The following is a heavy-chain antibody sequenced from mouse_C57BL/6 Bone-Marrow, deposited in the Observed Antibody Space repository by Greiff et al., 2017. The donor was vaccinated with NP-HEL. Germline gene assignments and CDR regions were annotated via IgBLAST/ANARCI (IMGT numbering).Heavy chain of an antibody. Sequence: VQLQQSGAELVMPGASVKLSCKASGYTFTSYWMHWVKQRPGQGLEWIGEIDPSDSYTNYNQKFKGKSTLTVDKSSSTAYMQLSSLTSEDSAVYYCAREGTTVVATDFDYWGQGTTLTVSS. V-gene: IGHV1-69*01. CDR3: AREGTTVVATDFDY. CDR1: GYTFTSYW. CDR2: IDPSDSYT. J-gene: IGHJ2*01. D-gene: IGHD1-1*01.